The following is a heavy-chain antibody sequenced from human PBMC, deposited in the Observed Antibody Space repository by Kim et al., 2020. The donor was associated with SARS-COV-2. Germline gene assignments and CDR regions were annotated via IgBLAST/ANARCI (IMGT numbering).Heavy chain of an antibody. Sequence: ADSVKGRFAISRDNSKNTLYLQMNSLRAEDTAVYYCARDGGHWYNYYFDYWGQGTLVTVSS. J-gene: IGHJ4*02. V-gene: IGHV3-66*01. D-gene: IGHD1-1*01. CDR3: ARDGGHWYNYYFDY.